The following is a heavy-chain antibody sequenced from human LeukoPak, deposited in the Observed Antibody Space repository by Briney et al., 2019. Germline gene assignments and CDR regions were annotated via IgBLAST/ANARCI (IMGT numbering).Heavy chain of an antibody. V-gene: IGHV3-33*01. CDR2: IWYDGSNK. CDR3: ASWRGSGNYGGYFDY. Sequence: GGSLRLSWVVSGLTFSNYGMYWVRQAPGKGLERVALIWYDGSNKYYADSVKGRFTISRDNPKNTLYLQMNSLRAEDTAVYYCASWRGSGNYGGYFDYWGQGILVTVSS. J-gene: IGHJ4*02. CDR1: GLTFSNYG. D-gene: IGHD3-10*01.